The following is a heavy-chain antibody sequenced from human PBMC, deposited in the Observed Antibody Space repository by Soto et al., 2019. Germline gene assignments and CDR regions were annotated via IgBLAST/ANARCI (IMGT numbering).Heavy chain of an antibody. CDR3: AKTPGYYPLYWYFDL. CDR2: ISWDGTDQ. D-gene: IGHD4-17*01. J-gene: IGHJ2*01. Sequence: QVQLVESGGGVVQPGRSLRLSCAASGFTFSSYGLHWVRQSPGKGLEWVAIISWDGTDQYYADSVKGRFTISRDNSNNTLDLQMNSLRTEDTAVYYCAKTPGYYPLYWYFDLWGRGTLVTVSS. V-gene: IGHV3-30*18. CDR1: GFTFSSYG.